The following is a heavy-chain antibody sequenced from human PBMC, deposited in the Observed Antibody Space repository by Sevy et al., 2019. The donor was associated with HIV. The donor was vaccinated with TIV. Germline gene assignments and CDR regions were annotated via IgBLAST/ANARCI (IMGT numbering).Heavy chain of an antibody. V-gene: IGHV3-7*01. CDR2: IKQDGCEK. J-gene: IGHJ3*02. CDR3: ARTSGAGAFDI. D-gene: IGHD7-27*01. CDR1: GFTFSSYW. Sequence: GGSLRLSCAASGFTFSSYWMSWVRQAPGNGLEWVANIKQDGCEKYYVDSVKGRFTISRDNAKNSLYLQMNSLRAEDTAVYYCARTSGAGAFDIWGQGTLVTVSS.